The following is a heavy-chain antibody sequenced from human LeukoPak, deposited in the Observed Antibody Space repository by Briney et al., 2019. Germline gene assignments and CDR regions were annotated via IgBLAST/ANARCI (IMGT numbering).Heavy chain of an antibody. J-gene: IGHJ4*02. CDR3: ARGSIRSGYDYDY. CDR2: INANSGDT. V-gene: IGHV1-2*04. D-gene: IGHD5-12*01. CDR1: GYTFTDYY. Sequence: ASVKVSCKASGYTFTDYYIHWVRQAPGQGLEWMGWINANSGDTSFAQKFQGLVTMTRDPSISAAYMELSRLRSDDTAVYYCARGSIRSGYDYDYWGQGTLVTVSS.